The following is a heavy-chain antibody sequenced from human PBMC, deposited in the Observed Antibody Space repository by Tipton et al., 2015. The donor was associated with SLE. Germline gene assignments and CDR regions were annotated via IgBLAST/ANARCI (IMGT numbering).Heavy chain of an antibody. Sequence: TLSLTCSVSGDSISSSIYYWGWIRQPPGRGLEWIGSVYYTGRTYYSPSLKSRLTLSVDTSKNQFSLKLSSVTAADTAVYYCARHQRSPHIVVVIDWYFDLWGRGTLVTVSS. CDR1: GDSISSSIYY. J-gene: IGHJ2*01. CDR3: ARHQRSPHIVVVIDWYFDL. V-gene: IGHV4-39*01. CDR2: VYYTGRT. D-gene: IGHD2-21*01.